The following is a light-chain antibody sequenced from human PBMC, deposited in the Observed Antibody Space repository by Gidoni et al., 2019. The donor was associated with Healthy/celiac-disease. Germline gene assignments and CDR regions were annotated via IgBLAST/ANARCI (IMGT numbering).Light chain of an antibody. V-gene: IGKV1-33*01. CDR1: QDISNY. Sequence: DIQMTQSPSPLSASVGDRVTIPCQASQDISNYLNWYQQKPGKAPKLLIYDASHLETGVPSRFSGSGSGTDFTFTISSLQPEDIATYYCQQYDNLPRTFGPGTKVDIK. J-gene: IGKJ3*01. CDR2: DAS. CDR3: QQYDNLPRT.